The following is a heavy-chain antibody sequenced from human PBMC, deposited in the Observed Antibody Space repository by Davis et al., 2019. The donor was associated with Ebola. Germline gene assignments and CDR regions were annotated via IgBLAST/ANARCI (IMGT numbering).Heavy chain of an antibody. CDR1: GDGISTYY. CDR3: ARAYDYIWRSYRFSASYFDY. V-gene: IGHV4-59*12. CDR2: IYYTGNT. D-gene: IGHD3-16*02. J-gene: IGHJ4*02. Sequence: SETLSLTCTVSGDGISTYYWGWVRQAPGKGLECLGYIYYTGNTNYNPSLKSRVTISVDTSKNQFSLKLSSVTAADTAVYYCARAYDYIWRSYRFSASYFDYWGQGTLVTVSS.